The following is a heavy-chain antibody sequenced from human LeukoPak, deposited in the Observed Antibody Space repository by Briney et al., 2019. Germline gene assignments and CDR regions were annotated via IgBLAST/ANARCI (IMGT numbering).Heavy chain of an antibody. D-gene: IGHD3-10*01. J-gene: IGHJ4*02. CDR3: ATRLYGSGSYHGVY. CDR1: GYTLTELS. Sequence: ASVKVSCKVSGYTLTELSMHWVRQAPGKGREGMGGFDLEDGETIYAQKFQGRVTMTEDTSTDTAYMELSSLRSEDTAVYYCATRLYGSGSYHGVYWGQGTLVTVSS. CDR2: FDLEDGET. V-gene: IGHV1-24*01.